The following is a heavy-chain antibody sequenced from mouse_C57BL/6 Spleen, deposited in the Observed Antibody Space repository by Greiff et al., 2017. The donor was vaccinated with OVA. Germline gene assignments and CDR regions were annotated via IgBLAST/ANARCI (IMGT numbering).Heavy chain of an antibody. CDR3: ARHETAQATGWFAY. D-gene: IGHD3-2*02. CDR2: ISGGGGNT. J-gene: IGHJ3*01. CDR1: GFTFSSYT. V-gene: IGHV5-9*01. Sequence: EVKLVESGGGLVKPGGSLKLSCAASGFTFSSYTMSWVRQTPEKRLEWVATISGGGGNTYYPDSVKGRFTISRDNAKNTRYLQMSSLRSEDTALYYCARHETAQATGWFAYWGQGTLVTVSA.